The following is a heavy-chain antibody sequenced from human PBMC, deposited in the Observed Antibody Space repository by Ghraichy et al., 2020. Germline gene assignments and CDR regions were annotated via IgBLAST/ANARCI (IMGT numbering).Heavy chain of an antibody. D-gene: IGHD3-3*01. Sequence: GGSLRLSCAASGFTFSSYAVHWVRQAPGKGLEWVAVISFDGSYKYYADSVKGRFTISRDNSKNTLYLQMNSLRVEDTAVYYCAIDRTPYGVSIRGVLDFWVQGTLVTVSS. CDR1: GFTFSSYA. CDR2: ISFDGSYK. V-gene: IGHV3-30*01. CDR3: AIDRTPYGVSIRGVLDF. J-gene: IGHJ4*02.